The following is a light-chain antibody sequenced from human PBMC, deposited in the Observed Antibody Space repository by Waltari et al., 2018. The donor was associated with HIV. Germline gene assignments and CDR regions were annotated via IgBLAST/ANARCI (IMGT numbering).Light chain of an antibody. V-gene: IGKV1-5*03. J-gene: IGKJ1*01. CDR1: QSVRTS. Sequence: DIQMTQSPSTLSASVGDRVTITFRATQSVRTSLAWYQQKHGRSPKLLIYKASTLETEVPSRFSGSGSGTEFNLTISGLLSVDFATYYCLQYEGDTRTFGRGTTV. CDR2: KAS. CDR3: LQYEGDTRT.